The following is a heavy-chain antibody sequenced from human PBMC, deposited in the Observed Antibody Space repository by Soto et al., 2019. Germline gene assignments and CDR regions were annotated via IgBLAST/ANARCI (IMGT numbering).Heavy chain of an antibody. D-gene: IGHD2-2*01. CDR1: GFTFSSYA. CDR3: AKDCVVVVPAAMGNWFDP. J-gene: IGHJ5*02. Sequence: EVQLLESGGGLVQPGGSLRLSCAASGFTFSSYAMSWVRQAPGKGLEWVSAISGSGGSTYYADSVKGRFTISRDNSKNTLYLKMNSLRAEDTAVYYCAKDCVVVVPAAMGNWFDPWGQGTLVTVSS. V-gene: IGHV3-23*01. CDR2: ISGSGGST.